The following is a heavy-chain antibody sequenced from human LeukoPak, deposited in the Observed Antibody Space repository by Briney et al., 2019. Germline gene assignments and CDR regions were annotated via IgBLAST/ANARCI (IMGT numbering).Heavy chain of an antibody. V-gene: IGHV3-74*01. D-gene: IGHD3-10*01. CDR2: INPDGENT. CDR3: AKDLHYGSADY. CDR1: GFPFSIYW. J-gene: IGHJ4*02. Sequence: GGSLRLSCAASGFPFSIYWVHWVRPAPRKGLVWVSFINPDGENTNYADSVKGRFIISRDNAKNTPYLQMNSLRAEDTAVYYCAKDLHYGSADYWGQGIQVTVSS.